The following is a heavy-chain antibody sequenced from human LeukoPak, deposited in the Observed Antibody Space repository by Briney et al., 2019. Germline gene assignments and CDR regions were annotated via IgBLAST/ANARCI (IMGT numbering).Heavy chain of an antibody. Sequence: PSETLSLTCAVYGGSFSGYYWSWIRQPPGKGLEWIGEINHSGSTNYNPSLKSRVTISVDTSKNQFSLKLSSVTAADTAVYYCARAASSLTSIGVVIGRHYYYMDVWGNGTTVTVSS. D-gene: IGHD3-3*01. CDR3: ARAASSLTSIGVVIGRHYYYMDV. V-gene: IGHV4-34*01. CDR2: INHSGST. J-gene: IGHJ6*03. CDR1: GGSFSGYY.